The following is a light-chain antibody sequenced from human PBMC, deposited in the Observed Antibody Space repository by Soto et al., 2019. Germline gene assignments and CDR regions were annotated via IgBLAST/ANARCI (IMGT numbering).Light chain of an antibody. V-gene: IGLV1-44*01. CDR3: AAWDDRLNCVI. CDR2: TNN. CDR1: SSNIGSNT. J-gene: IGLJ2*01. Sequence: QSVLTQPPSASETPGQRVTISCSGSSSNIGSNTVNWYQQLPGTAPKLLIYTNNQRPSGVPDRFSGSKSGTSASLAISGLQSEDEADYYCAAWDDRLNCVIFGGGTKLTVL.